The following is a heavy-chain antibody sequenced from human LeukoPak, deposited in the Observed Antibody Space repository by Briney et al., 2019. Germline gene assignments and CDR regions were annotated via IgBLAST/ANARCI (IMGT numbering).Heavy chain of an antibody. CDR2: ISSGSNTI. CDR1: GFPFSRYS. D-gene: IGHD4-17*01. CDR3: ARDGYGDYLFDY. V-gene: IGHV3-48*01. J-gene: IGHJ4*02. Sequence: GGSLRLSCAASGFPFSRYSVNWVRQAPGRGLEWVSYISSGSNTIYYADSVKGRFTISRDNAKNSLYLQMNSLRAEDTAVYFCARDGYGDYLFDYWGQGTLVTVSS.